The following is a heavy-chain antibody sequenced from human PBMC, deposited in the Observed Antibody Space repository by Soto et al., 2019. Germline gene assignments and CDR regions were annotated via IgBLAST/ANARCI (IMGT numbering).Heavy chain of an antibody. CDR3: ARRHSSSSAFDP. CDR2: IDPSDSYT. J-gene: IGHJ5*02. D-gene: IGHD6-13*01. Sequence: EVQLVQSGAEVKKPGESLRISCKGSGYSFTSYWINWVRQMPGKGLEWMGRIDPSDSYTNYSTSFQGHVTISADKSISTAYLQWSSLKASDTAMYYCARRHSSSSAFDPWGQGTLVTVSS. V-gene: IGHV5-10-1*01. CDR1: GYSFTSYW.